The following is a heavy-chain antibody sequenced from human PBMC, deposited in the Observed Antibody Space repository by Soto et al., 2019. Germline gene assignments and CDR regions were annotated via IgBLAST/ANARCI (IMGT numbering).Heavy chain of an antibody. CDR2: ISYDGSNK. Sequence: PGGSLRLSCAASGFPFSSYAMHWVRQAPGKGLEWVAVISYDGSNKYYADSVKGRFTISRDNSKNTLYLQMNSLRAEDTAVYYCARPPASIAAADGGPWGQGTLVTVSS. D-gene: IGHD6-13*01. J-gene: IGHJ5*02. CDR1: GFPFSSYA. CDR3: ARPPASIAAADGGP. V-gene: IGHV3-30-3*01.